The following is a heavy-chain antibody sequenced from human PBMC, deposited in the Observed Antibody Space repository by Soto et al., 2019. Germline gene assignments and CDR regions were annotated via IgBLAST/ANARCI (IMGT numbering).Heavy chain of an antibody. CDR2: IYDGGTT. J-gene: IGHJ4*02. CDR1: GGSISSAAYC. D-gene: IGHD7-27*01. V-gene: IGHV4-30-4*01. CDR3: ARGPSGDKIDY. Sequence: PSETLSLTCTVSGGSISSAAYCWSWIRQSPDKGLEWIGHIYDGGTTYSSPSLKGRVTISADTSETQFSLKLSSVSAADTAVYNCARGPSGDKIDYWGQGIQVTVPQ.